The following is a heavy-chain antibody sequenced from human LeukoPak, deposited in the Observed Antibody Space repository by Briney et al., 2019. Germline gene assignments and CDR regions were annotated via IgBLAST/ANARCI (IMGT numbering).Heavy chain of an antibody. CDR1: GFTFSNFG. CDR2: IWYDGSNK. D-gene: IGHD3-10*02. CDR3: ARDRSVLWFDP. J-gene: IGHJ5*02. Sequence: GGSLRLSCVASGFTFSNFGMHWVRQAPGKGLEWVAVIWYDGSNKYYADSVKGRFAISRDHSKNTLYLQMNSLRVEDTPVYYCARDRSVLWFDPWGQGTLVTVSS. V-gene: IGHV3-33*01.